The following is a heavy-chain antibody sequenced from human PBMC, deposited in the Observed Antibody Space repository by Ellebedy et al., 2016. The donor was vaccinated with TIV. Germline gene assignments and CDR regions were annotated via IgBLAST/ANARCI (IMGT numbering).Heavy chain of an antibody. V-gene: IGHV5-51*01. J-gene: IGHJ5*02. Sequence: GGSLRLXXKGSGYSFTSYWIGWVRQMPGKGLEWMGIIYPGDSDTRYSPSFQGQVTISADKSISTAYLQWSSLKASDTAMYYCARLGDDSSGYCWFDPWGQGTLVTVSS. CDR2: IYPGDSDT. CDR1: GYSFTSYW. D-gene: IGHD3-22*01. CDR3: ARLGDDSSGYCWFDP.